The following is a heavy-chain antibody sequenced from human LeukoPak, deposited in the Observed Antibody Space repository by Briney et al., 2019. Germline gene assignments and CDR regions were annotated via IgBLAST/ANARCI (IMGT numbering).Heavy chain of an antibody. J-gene: IGHJ5*02. V-gene: IGHV3-21*01. CDR3: VRIPNSANFPNWFDP. D-gene: IGHD4/OR15-4a*01. CDR1: GFTFSTST. Sequence: GGSLRLSCAASGFTFSTSTMNWVRQAPGKGLEWMSSISGSSDKMYYADSVKGRFTISRDNAKDSLYLQMNSLRAEDTAMYYCVRIPNSANFPNWFDPWGQGTLVTVSS. CDR2: ISGSSDKM.